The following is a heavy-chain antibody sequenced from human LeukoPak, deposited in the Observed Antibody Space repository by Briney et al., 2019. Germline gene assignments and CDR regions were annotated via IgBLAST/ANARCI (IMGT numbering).Heavy chain of an antibody. CDR1: GGSISGYH. D-gene: IGHD6-13*01. V-gene: IGHV4-59*08. CDR3: ARLIATTGTADWFDP. Sequence: SETLSLTCIVSGGSISGYHWSWIRQPPGKGLEWIGYVYYRGITNYNPSLKSRVTISVDTSKSQFSLRLSSVTAADTAIYYCARLIATTGTADWFDPWGPGILVTVSS. J-gene: IGHJ5*02. CDR2: VYYRGIT.